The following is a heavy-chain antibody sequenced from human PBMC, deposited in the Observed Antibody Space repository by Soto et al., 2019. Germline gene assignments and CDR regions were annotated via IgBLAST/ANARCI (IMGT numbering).Heavy chain of an antibody. J-gene: IGHJ2*01. CDR2: ISYDGSNK. D-gene: IGHD2-15*01. V-gene: IGHV3-30*03. CDR3: FFKAEDGIRDTVPVSAFLLNRSSDL. Sequence: KGLEWVAVISYDGSNKYYADSVKGRFTISRENSKNTLYLQMNSLRAEDTAVYFFFFKAEDGIRDTVPVSAFLLNRSSDL.